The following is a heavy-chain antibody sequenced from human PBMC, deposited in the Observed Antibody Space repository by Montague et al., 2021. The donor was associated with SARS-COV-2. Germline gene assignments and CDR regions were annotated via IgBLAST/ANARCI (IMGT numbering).Heavy chain of an antibody. Sequence: SETRSLTCTVSGGSISSYYWSWILQPPGKGLEWIGYIYYSGSTNYNPFLKSRVTISVDTSKNQFSLKLSSVTAADTAVYYCARAPVAHITIFGVVTSFDYWGQGTLVTVSS. D-gene: IGHD3-3*01. J-gene: IGHJ4*02. CDR2: IYYSGST. CDR3: ARAPVAHITIFGVVTSFDY. V-gene: IGHV4-59*01. CDR1: GGSISSYY.